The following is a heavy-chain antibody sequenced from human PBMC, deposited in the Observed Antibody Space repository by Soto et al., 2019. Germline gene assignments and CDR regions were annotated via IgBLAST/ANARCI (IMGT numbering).Heavy chain of an antibody. CDR3: ARAPHCGGVCYAAY. CDR1: GFTFSSYS. J-gene: IGHJ4*02. D-gene: IGHD2-21*02. CDR2: ISSSSSYI. Sequence: EVQLVESGGGLVKPGGSLRLSCAASGFTFSSYSMNWVRQAPGKGLEWVSSISSSSSYIYYADSVKGRFPISRDNAKNSPDLQMNSLRAEDTAVYYCARAPHCGGVCYAAYWGQGTLVTVSS. V-gene: IGHV3-21*01.